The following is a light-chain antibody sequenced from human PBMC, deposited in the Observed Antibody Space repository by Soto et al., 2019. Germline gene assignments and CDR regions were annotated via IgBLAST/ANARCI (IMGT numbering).Light chain of an antibody. CDR1: QSVSNN. CDR3: QQYNNWPFS. J-gene: IGKJ5*01. Sequence: EIVLTQSPVILSVSPGERATLYCRASQSVSNNLAWYQKKPGQAPRLLIYGASTRATGVPARFSGTGSETDFNLTISGLQSEDSAVYVCQQYNNWPFSFGQGTRLEIK. V-gene: IGKV3-15*01. CDR2: GAS.